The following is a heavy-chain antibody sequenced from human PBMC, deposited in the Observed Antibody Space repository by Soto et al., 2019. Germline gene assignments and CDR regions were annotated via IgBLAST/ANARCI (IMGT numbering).Heavy chain of an antibody. D-gene: IGHD2-2*01. CDR3: ARRGIVVVEAFDI. Sequence: ASVKVSCQASGGTFSSYAISWVRQAPGHGLEWLGGILPIFGTANYAQKCQGRVTITADKSTSTAYMELSRLRSEDTAVYYCARRGIVVVEAFDIWGQGTIVTLSS. CDR1: GGTFSSYA. CDR2: ILPIFGTA. V-gene: IGHV1-69*06. J-gene: IGHJ3*02.